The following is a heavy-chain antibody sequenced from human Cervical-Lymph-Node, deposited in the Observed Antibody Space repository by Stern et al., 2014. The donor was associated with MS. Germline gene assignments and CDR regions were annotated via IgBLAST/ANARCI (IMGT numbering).Heavy chain of an antibody. CDR3: ASAYSSSHYYFDY. V-gene: IGHV3-33*01. CDR1: GFSFSRHA. Sequence: VQLEESGGGVVQPGRSLRLSCAASGFSFSRHAMHWVRQAPGQGLEWVPLIVYDGSNPYYADSVTGRFTISRDNFRNTLYLQMNSLRAEDTAVYYCASAYSSSHYYFDYWGQGTLVTVSS. J-gene: IGHJ4*02. CDR2: IVYDGSNP. D-gene: IGHD6-13*01.